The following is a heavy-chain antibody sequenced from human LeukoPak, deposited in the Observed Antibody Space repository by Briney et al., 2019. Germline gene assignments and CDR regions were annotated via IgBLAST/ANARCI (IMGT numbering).Heavy chain of an antibody. CDR3: AKLPNLALYYFDS. D-gene: IGHD1-7*01. CDR2: ISGSGGTT. CDR1: GFTFASHV. V-gene: IGHV3-23*01. J-gene: IGHJ4*02. Sequence: PGGSLRLSCAASGFTFASHVMSWVRQAPGKGLEWVSGISGSGGTTYYADSVKGRFTISRDNSKNTLYLQMNSLRAEDTAVYYCAKLPNLALYYFDSWGQGTLVTVSS.